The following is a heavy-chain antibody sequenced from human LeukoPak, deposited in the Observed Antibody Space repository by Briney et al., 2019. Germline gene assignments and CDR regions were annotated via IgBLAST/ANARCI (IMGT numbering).Heavy chain of an antibody. J-gene: IGHJ3*02. CDR2: IIPILGIA. D-gene: IGHD2-15*01. V-gene: IGHV1-69*04. CDR3: ARARIVVVVAATEAFDI. CDR1: GGTFSSYA. Sequence: GASVKVSCKASGGTFSSYAISWVRQAPGQGLEWMGRIIPILGIANYAQKFQGRVTITADKSTSTAYMELSSLRSEDTAVYYCARARIVVVVAATEAFDIWGQGTMVTVSS.